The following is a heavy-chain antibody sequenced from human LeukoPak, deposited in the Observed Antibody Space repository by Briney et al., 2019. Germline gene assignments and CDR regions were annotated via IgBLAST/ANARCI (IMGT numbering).Heavy chain of an antibody. V-gene: IGHV3-30-3*01. CDR1: GFTFSSYA. Sequence: PGRSLRLSCAASGFTFSSYAMHWVRQAPGKGLEWVAVISYDGSNKYYAASVKGRFTISRDNSKNTLYLQMNSLRAEDTAVYYCARDIRYGSGSYRVYYYYGMDVWGQGTTVTVSS. CDR2: ISYDGSNK. CDR3: ARDIRYGSGSYRVYYYYGMDV. J-gene: IGHJ6*02. D-gene: IGHD3-10*01.